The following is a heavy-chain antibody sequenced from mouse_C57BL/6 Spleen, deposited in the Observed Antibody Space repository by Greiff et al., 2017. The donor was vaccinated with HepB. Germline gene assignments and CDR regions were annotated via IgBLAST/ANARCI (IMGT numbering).Heavy chain of an antibody. CDR1: GYAFTNYL. CDR3: ARGGTTVVAPVDY. V-gene: IGHV1-54*01. D-gene: IGHD1-1*01. CDR2: INPGSGGT. Sequence: QVQLKESGAELVRPGTSVKVSCKASGYAFTNYLIEWVKQRPGQGLEWIGVINPGSGGTNYNEKFKGKATLTADKSSSTAYMQLSSLTSEDSAVYFCARGGTTVVAPVDYWGQGTSVTVSS. J-gene: IGHJ4*01.